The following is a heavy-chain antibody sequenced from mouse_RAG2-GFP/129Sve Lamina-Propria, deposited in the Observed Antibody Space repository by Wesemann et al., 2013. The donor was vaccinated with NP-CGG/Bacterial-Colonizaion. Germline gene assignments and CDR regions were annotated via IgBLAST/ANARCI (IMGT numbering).Heavy chain of an antibody. J-gene: IGHJ1*01. Sequence: QAYLQQSGAELVRPGASVKMSCKASGYTFTSYNMHWVKQTPRQGLEWIGAIYPGNGDTSYNQKFKGKATLTVDKSSSTAYMQLSSLTSEDSAVFFCARGYYDGSHWYFDVWGAGTTVAVSS. CDR3: ARGYYDGSHWYFDV. D-gene: IGHD1-1*01. CDR1: GYTFTSYN. V-gene: IGHV1-12*01. CDR2: IYPGNGDT.